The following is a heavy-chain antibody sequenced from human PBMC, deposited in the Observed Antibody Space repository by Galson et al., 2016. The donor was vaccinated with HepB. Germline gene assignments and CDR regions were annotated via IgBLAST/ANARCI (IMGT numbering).Heavy chain of an antibody. Sequence: SLRLSCAASGFTVSSNHMGWVRQAPGKGLEWVALIWYDGSIKHNADSVKGRFTISRDNSESTVYLQMNSLRVEDTAVYYCARDRLGGRPTYYYYYDMDVWGQGTTVTVSS. J-gene: IGHJ6*02. CDR3: ARDRLGGRPTYYYYYDMDV. CDR2: IWYDGSIK. V-gene: IGHV3-33*08. CDR1: GFTVSSNH. D-gene: IGHD5-12*01.